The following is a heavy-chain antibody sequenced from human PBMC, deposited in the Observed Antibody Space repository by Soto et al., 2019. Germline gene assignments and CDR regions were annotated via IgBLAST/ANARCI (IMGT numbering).Heavy chain of an antibody. CDR3: ARWGDYGGNSKYYFDY. D-gene: IGHD4-17*01. CDR1: GGSISSYY. V-gene: IGHV4-4*07. CDR2: IYTSGST. J-gene: IGHJ4*02. Sequence: QVQLQESGPGLVKPSETLSLTCTVSGGSISSYYWSWIRQPAGKGLEWIGRIYTSGSTNYNPSLKSRGTLSVDTSKNPFSLKLSSVTAADTAVYYCARWGDYGGNSKYYFDYWGQGTLVTVSS.